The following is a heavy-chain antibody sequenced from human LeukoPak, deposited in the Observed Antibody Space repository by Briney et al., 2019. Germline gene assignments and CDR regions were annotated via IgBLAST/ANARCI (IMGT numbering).Heavy chain of an antibody. V-gene: IGHV1-2*02. CDR2: INPNSGGT. CDR3: ATNREYCGGDCYSYDAFDV. Sequence: ASVKVSCKASGYNFTGHYMHWVRQAPGQGLEWMGWINPNSGGTNYAQKFQGRVTMTRDTSISTAYMELSRLRSDDTAVYNCATNREYCGGDCYSYDAFDVWGQGTMVTVSS. J-gene: IGHJ3*01. D-gene: IGHD2-21*01. CDR1: GYNFTGHY.